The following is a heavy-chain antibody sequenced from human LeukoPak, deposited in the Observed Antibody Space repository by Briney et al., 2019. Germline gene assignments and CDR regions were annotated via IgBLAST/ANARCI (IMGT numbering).Heavy chain of an antibody. D-gene: IGHD3-9*01. J-gene: IGHJ6*02. CDR2: IYYSGST. Sequence: SETLSLTCTVSGGSISSGGYYWSWIRQHPGKGLEWIGYIYYSGSTYYNPSLKSRVTISVDASRNQFSLKLSSVTAADTAVYYCARTPEYYDILTGPAYYYGMDVWGQGTTVTVSS. V-gene: IGHV4-31*03. CDR1: GGSISSGGYY. CDR3: ARTPEYYDILTGPAYYYGMDV.